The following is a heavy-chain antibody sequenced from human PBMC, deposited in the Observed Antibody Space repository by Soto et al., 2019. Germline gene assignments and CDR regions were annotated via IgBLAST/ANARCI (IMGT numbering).Heavy chain of an antibody. V-gene: IGHV4-31*03. CDR1: GGSISSGGYY. CDR2: IYYSGST. J-gene: IGHJ4*02. Sequence: SETLSLTCTVSGGSISSGGYYWSWIRQHPGKGLEWIGYIYYSGSTYYNPSLKSRVTISVDTSKNQFSLKLSSVTAADTAVYYCARVNTMVRGVALYYFDYWGQGTLVTVSS. D-gene: IGHD3-10*01. CDR3: ARVNTMVRGVALYYFDY.